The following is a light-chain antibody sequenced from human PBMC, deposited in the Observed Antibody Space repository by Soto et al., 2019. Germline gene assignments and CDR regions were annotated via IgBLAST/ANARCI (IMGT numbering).Light chain of an antibody. CDR2: TAS. J-gene: IGKJ1*01. V-gene: IGKV1-39*01. CDR1: QFISNY. Sequence: DIQMTQSPSSLSASIGDRVTITCRAGQFISNYLNWYQQKPGKAPKLLTSTASTLQSGVPSRFSGSGSGTDFTLTISSLHPEDFATYYCQQSYSYPRTFGQGTKVEIK. CDR3: QQSYSYPRT.